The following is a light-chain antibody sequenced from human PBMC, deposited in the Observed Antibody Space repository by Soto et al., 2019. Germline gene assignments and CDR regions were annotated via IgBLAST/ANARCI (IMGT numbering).Light chain of an antibody. Sequence: DIRMTDSASSLSASVGDRVTITCRASQSIAGYLSWYQQRPGKAPKFLIYSASSLQRGVPSRFSGSGSGTDFSLTINGLQPEDFATYFCQQSFSVPITFGQGTRLEIK. J-gene: IGKJ5*01. V-gene: IGKV1-39*01. CDR3: QQSFSVPIT. CDR2: SAS. CDR1: QSIAGY.